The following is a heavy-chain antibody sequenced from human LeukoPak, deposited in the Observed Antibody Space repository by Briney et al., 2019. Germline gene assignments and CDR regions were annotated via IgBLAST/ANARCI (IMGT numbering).Heavy chain of an antibody. CDR1: GFTVSSNS. J-gene: IGHJ5*02. Sequence: GGSLRLSCTVSGFTVSSNSMSWVRQAPGKGLEWVSSISSRSGYIYYADSVKGRFTISRDNAKNSLFLQMNSLRAEDTAVYYCARDRWPRGETTSIGPFDPWGQGTLVTVSS. CDR3: ARDRWPRGETTSIGPFDP. V-gene: IGHV3-21*01. CDR2: ISSRSGYI. D-gene: IGHD2/OR15-2a*01.